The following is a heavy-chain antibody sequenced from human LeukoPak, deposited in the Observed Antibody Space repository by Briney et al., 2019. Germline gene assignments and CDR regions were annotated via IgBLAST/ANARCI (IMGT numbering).Heavy chain of an antibody. CDR1: GFTFSTYE. J-gene: IGHJ5*02. CDR3: AREYVDGDHEWFHP. Sequence: GGSLRLSCAASGFTFSTYEMIWLRQAPGKGLEWVSYISSSGTTKYYADSVKGRFTISRDNAKNSLYLQINTLRAEDTAVYYCAREYVDGDHEWFHPWGQGTRVTVSS. V-gene: IGHV3-48*03. D-gene: IGHD4-17*01. CDR2: ISSSGTTK.